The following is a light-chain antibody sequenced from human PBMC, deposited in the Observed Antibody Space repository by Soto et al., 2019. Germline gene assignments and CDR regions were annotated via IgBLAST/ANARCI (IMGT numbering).Light chain of an antibody. CDR3: QQEDSYSVRT. Sequence: DIQMTQSPSTLSASVGEGVTITCRASQTITTSLAWYQQKPGKAPKLLIYKASSLESGVPSRFSGSGSGTEFTLTISSLQPDEFATYYCQQEDSYSVRTFGQGTKVEI. V-gene: IGKV1-5*03. CDR2: KAS. J-gene: IGKJ1*01. CDR1: QTITTS.